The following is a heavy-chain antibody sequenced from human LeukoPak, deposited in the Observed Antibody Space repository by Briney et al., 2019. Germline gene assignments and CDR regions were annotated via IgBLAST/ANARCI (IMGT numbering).Heavy chain of an antibody. V-gene: IGHV3-74*01. J-gene: IGHJ4*02. Sequence: GGSLRLSCAASGFTFSSYWMHWVRQAPGKGLVWVSRINSDGSSTSYADSVKGRFTISRDNAKNTLYLQMNSLRAEDTAVYYCARGDTAMAFDYWGQGTLVTVSS. CDR2: INSDGSST. CDR3: ARGDTAMAFDY. CDR1: GFTFSSYW. D-gene: IGHD5-18*01.